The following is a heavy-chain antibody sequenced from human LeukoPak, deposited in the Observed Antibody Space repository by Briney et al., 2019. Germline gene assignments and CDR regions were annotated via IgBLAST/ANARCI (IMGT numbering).Heavy chain of an antibody. D-gene: IGHD2-2*01. J-gene: IGHJ6*03. CDR1: GGTFSSYA. CDR3: ARAGVPAAIEFYYYYYMDV. Sequence: SVKVSCKASGGTFSSYAISWVRQAPGQGLEWMGGITPIFGTANYAQKFQGRVTITTDESTSTAYMELSSLRSEDTAVYYCARAGVPAAIEFYYYYYMDVWGKGTTVTVSS. CDR2: ITPIFGTA. V-gene: IGHV1-69*05.